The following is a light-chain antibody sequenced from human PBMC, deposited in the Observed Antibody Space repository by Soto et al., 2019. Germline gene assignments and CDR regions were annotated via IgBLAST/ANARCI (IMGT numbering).Light chain of an antibody. Sequence: DIQLTQSPSFLSASVGDRVTITCRASQDISSHLAWYQQKPGKAPKLLIYAASTLESGVPSGFGGSGSGTEFTLTITSLQPEDFATYYCQQVKTYPLTFGGGTKVEIK. CDR2: AAS. CDR1: QDISSH. J-gene: IGKJ4*01. CDR3: QQVKTYPLT. V-gene: IGKV1-9*01.